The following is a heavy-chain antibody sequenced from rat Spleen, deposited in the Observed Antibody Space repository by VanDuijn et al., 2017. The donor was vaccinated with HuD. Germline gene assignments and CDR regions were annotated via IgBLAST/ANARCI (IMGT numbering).Heavy chain of an antibody. D-gene: IGHD1-7*01. Sequence: QVQLKESGPGLVQPSQTLSLTCTVSGFSLIRYNVHWVRQPPGKGLEWMGRMRYNGDTSYSSALKSRLSISRATSKNQVFLKMNSLQTDDIATYYCARGGNGPKDYYFDYWGQGVMVTVSS. J-gene: IGHJ2*01. V-gene: IGHV2-63*01. CDR1: GFSLIRYN. CDR3: ARGGNGPKDYYFDY. CDR2: MRYNGDT.